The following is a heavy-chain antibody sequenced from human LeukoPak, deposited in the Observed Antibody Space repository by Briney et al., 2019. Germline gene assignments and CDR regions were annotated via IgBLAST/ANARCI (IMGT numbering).Heavy chain of an antibody. V-gene: IGHV5-10-1*01. J-gene: IGHJ3*02. D-gene: IGHD3-22*01. Sequence: GESMRISCKGSGYSFTSYWITWVRQMPGKGLEWMGKIDHSDSYTNYSPSLQGHVTISADKSISTAYLQWSSLKASDTAMYYCARIPLDSSGYYYAGDGFDIWGQGTMVTVSS. CDR3: ARIPLDSSGYYYAGDGFDI. CDR1: GYSFTSYW. CDR2: IDHSDSYT.